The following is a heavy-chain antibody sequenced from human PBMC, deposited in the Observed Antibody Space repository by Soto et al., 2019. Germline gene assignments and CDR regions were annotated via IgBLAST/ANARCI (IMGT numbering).Heavy chain of an antibody. Sequence: QVQLVESGGGVVQPGRSLRLSCAASGFTFSSYGMHWVRQAPGKGLEWVAVIWYDGSSKYYADSVKGRFTISRDNSKNTLYLQMNSLRAEDTAVYYCARDFCSGGSCYSNFDYWGQGTLVTVSS. J-gene: IGHJ4*02. V-gene: IGHV3-33*01. CDR2: IWYDGSSK. CDR1: GFTFSSYG. CDR3: ARDFCSGGSCYSNFDY. D-gene: IGHD2-15*01.